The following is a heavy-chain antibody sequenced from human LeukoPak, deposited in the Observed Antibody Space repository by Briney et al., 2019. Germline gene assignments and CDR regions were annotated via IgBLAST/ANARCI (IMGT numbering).Heavy chain of an antibody. D-gene: IGHD4-11*01. CDR2: VNHSGST. Sequence: PSETLSLTCAVYGGSFNGYYWSWIRQPPGKGLEWIGEVNHSGSTYYNPSLKSRVTISVDTSKNQFSLKLSSVTAADTAVYYCARMNTVTTILPWFDPWGQGTLVTVSS. CDR3: ARMNTVTTILPWFDP. CDR1: GGSFNGYY. J-gene: IGHJ5*02. V-gene: IGHV4-34*01.